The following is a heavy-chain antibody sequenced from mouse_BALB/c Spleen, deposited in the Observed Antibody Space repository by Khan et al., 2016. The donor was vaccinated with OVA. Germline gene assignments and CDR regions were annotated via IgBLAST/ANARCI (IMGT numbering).Heavy chain of an antibody. D-gene: IGHD1-1*02. Sequence: QVQLKESGPGLVAPSQSLSITCTVSGFSLSDYGVSWIRQPPGQGLEWLGVIWGGGSTYYNSALKSRLSISKDNSTSQVFLKMNSLQTDDTAIYYCGKGLWSYYFALDYWGQGTSVTVSS. V-gene: IGHV2-6-5*01. J-gene: IGHJ4*01. CDR3: GKGLWSYYFALDY. CDR2: IWGGGST. CDR1: GFSLSDYG.